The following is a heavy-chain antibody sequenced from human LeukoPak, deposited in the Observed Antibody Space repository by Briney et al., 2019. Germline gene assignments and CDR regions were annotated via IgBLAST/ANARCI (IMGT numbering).Heavy chain of an antibody. CDR3: ARDQGPYYYDSSGSGFDP. CDR1: GYTLTSYY. Sequence: ASGKLSRKASGYTLTSYYMHWVRQAPGPGLKWMGIIDPSGGSTSYAQKFQGRVTMTRDTSTSTVYMELSSLRSDDTAVYYCARDQGPYYYDSSGSGFDPWGQGTLVTVS. CDR2: IDPSGGST. V-gene: IGHV1-46*01. D-gene: IGHD3-22*01. J-gene: IGHJ5*02.